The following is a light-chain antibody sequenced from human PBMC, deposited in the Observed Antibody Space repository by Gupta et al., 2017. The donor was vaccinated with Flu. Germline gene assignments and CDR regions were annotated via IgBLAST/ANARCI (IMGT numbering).Light chain of an antibody. J-gene: IGLJ3*02. Sequence: FLMTEPHSVPESPEKTVTFSCNRSSGSIASNYVQWYQQRPGSSPTTVIYEDNQRPSGVPDRFSGASDSSSNSASLTRSELRAEDESDCHFQSYDSSKFWVFGGGTKLTVL. CDR2: EDN. V-gene: IGLV6-57*01. CDR1: SGSIASNY. CDR3: QSYDSSKFWV.